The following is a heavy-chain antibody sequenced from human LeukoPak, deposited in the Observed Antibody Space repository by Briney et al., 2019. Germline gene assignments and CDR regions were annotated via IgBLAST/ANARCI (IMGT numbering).Heavy chain of an antibody. CDR3: ARSYSYGYYYYYGMDV. CDR2: IYYSGST. J-gene: IGHJ6*04. Sequence: SQTLSLTCTVSGGFISSGGYYWSWIRQHPGTGLEWIGYIYYSGSTYYNPSLKSRVTISVDTSKNQFSLKLSSVTAADTAVYYCARSYSYGYYYYYGMDVWGKGTTVTVSS. D-gene: IGHD5-18*01. CDR1: GGFISSGGYY. V-gene: IGHV4-31*03.